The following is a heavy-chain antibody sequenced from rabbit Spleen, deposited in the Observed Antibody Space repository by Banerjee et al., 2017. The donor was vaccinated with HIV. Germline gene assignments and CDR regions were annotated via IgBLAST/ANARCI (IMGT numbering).Heavy chain of an antibody. CDR2: IDPVFGST. V-gene: IGHV1S47*01. CDR3: ARDMGVAAGYYFNL. J-gene: IGHJ4*01. D-gene: IGHD4-1*01. Sequence: QEQLVESGGGLVQPGGSLKLSCKASGFDFSNYGVSWVRQAPGKGLEWIGYIDPVFGSTYYSNWVNGRFTISSHNAQNTLYLQLNSLTAADTATYFCARDMGVAAGYYFNLWGQGTLVTVS. CDR1: GFDFSNYG.